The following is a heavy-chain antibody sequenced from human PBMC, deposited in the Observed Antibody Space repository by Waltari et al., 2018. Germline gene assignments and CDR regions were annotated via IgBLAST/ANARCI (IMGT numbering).Heavy chain of an antibody. Sequence: QLQLQESGPGLVKPSETLSLTCTVSGGSISRRSYYWGWIRQPPGKGLEWIGSIYYSGSTYYNPSLKSRVTISVDTSKNQFSLKLSSVTAADTAVYYCARHPAMTIMLWYFDLWGRGTLVTVSS. CDR1: GGSISRRSYY. CDR3: ARHPAMTIMLWYFDL. D-gene: IGHD2-8*01. CDR2: IYYSGST. J-gene: IGHJ2*01. V-gene: IGHV4-39*01.